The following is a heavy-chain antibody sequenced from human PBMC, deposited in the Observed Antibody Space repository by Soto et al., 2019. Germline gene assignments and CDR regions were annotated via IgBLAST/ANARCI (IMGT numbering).Heavy chain of an antibody. CDR1: GFTFSSYA. Sequence: PGGSLRLSCAASGFTFSSYAMSWVRQAPGKGLEWVSAISGSGGSTYYADSVKGRFTISRDNSKNTLYLQMNSLRAEDTAVYYCATFCSGGSCYPLRPYYYYYMDVWGKGTTVTVSS. CDR3: ATFCSGGSCYPLRPYYYYYMDV. CDR2: ISGSGGST. J-gene: IGHJ6*03. D-gene: IGHD2-15*01. V-gene: IGHV3-23*01.